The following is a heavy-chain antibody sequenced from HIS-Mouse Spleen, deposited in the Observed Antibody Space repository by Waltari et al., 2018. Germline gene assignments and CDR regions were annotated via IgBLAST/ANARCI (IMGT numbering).Heavy chain of an antibody. J-gene: IGHJ2*01. CDR2: IYYSGST. D-gene: IGHD6-13*01. Sequence: QLQLQESGPGLVKPSETLSLTCTVSGGSISISSYYAGWILQPPGKGLEWIGSIYYSGSTYYNPSLKSRVTISVDTSKNQFSLKLSSVTAADTAVYYCAREIPYSSSWYDWYFDLWGRGTLVTVSS. CDR3: AREIPYSSSWYDWYFDL. V-gene: IGHV4-39*07. CDR1: GGSISISSYY.